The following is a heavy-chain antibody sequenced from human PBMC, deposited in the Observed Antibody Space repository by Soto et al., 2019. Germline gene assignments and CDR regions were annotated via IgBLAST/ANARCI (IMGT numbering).Heavy chain of an antibody. J-gene: IGHJ4*02. V-gene: IGHV3-7*01. D-gene: IGHD5-18*01. CDR2: TNQDGRER. CDR3: ARDGSGYSTD. Sequence: EVQLVESGGGLVQPGESLRLSCVASGFTFRNYWMSWLRQAPGKGLEWVANTNQDGRERYSVDSVKGRFTISRDNAKNSMYLQMNSLRAEDTAVYYCARDGSGYSTDWGQGTLVTVSS. CDR1: GFTFRNYW.